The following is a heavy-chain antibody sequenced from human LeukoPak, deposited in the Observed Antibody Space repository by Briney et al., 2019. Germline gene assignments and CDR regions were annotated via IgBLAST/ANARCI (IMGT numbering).Heavy chain of an antibody. V-gene: IGHV4-34*01. CDR1: GWAFRGYY. CDR2: INHSGST. CDR3: ARRQLRGAFDY. Sequence: SETLSLTCAVYGWAFRGYYWSWIRQPPGKGLEWIGEINHSGSTNYNPSLKSRVTISVDTSKNQFSLKLSSVTAADTAVCYCARRQLRGAFDYWGQGTLVTVSS. J-gene: IGHJ4*02. D-gene: IGHD1-1*01.